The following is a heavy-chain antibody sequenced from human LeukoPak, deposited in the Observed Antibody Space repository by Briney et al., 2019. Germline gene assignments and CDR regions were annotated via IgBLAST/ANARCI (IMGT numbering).Heavy chain of an antibody. D-gene: IGHD3-3*01. CDR2: IYTSGST. V-gene: IGHV4-38-2*02. CDR1: VYPISSGYY. J-gene: IGHJ5*02. Sequence: SETLSLTCAVSVYPISSGYYWGWIRQPPGKGLEWIGRIYTSGSTNYSPSLKSRVTISVDTSKNQVSLKLSSVTAADTAVYYCARDGIITIFGVVPGGFDPWGQGTLVTVSS. CDR3: ARDGIITIFGVVPGGFDP.